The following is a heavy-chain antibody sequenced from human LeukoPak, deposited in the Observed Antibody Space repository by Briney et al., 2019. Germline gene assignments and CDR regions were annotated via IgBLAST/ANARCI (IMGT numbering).Heavy chain of an antibody. CDR1: GGTFRSYA. Sequence: GASVKVSCKASGGTFRSYAISWVRQAPGQGLEWMGGIIPILGTANYAQKFQGRVTITVDESTSTAYMELSSLRSEDTAVYYCARGPDWNDYYYYYMDVWGKGTTVTISS. J-gene: IGHJ6*03. D-gene: IGHD1-1*01. CDR3: ARGPDWNDYYYYYMDV. CDR2: IIPILGTA. V-gene: IGHV1-69*13.